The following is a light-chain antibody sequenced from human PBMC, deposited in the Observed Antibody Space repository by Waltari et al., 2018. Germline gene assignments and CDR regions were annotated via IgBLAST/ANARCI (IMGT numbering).Light chain of an antibody. CDR3: QHGYSTLYT. CDR1: QNIATY. CDR2: GAS. Sequence: DIQMPQSPSSLSASVGDRVTITCRASQNIATYLNWYQQKPGKAPNLLIYGASNLQSGVPSRFSGSGSGTDFTLTISSLQREDLAIYYCQHGYSTLYTFGQGTNLEIK. J-gene: IGKJ2*01. V-gene: IGKV1-39*01.